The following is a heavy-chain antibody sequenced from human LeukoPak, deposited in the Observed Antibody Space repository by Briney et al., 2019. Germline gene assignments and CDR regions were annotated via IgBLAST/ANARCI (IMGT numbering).Heavy chain of an antibody. CDR2: ISGSGGST. CDR3: AKGVGSRSYGPTGLYFDY. V-gene: IGHV3-23*01. CDR1: GFTFSSYA. D-gene: IGHD5-18*01. Sequence: GGSLRLSCAASGFTFSSYAMSWVRQAPGKGLEWVSAISGSGGSTYYADSVKGRFTISRDNSKNTLYLQMNSLRAEDTAVYYCAKGVGSRSYGPTGLYFDYWGQGTLVTVSS. J-gene: IGHJ4*02.